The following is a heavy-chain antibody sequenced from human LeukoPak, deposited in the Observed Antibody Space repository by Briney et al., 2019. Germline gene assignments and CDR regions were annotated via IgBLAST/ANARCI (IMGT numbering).Heavy chain of an antibody. Sequence: GGSLRLSCAASGFTFSSYAMSWVRQAPGKGLEWVSSISGSGGSTYYADSVKGRFTISRDNSKNTLYLQMNSLRAEDTAVYYCAKAGYGRLRYFSCYDYWGQGTLVTVSS. J-gene: IGHJ4*02. D-gene: IGHD3-9*01. CDR2: ISGSGGST. CDR1: GFTFSSYA. CDR3: AKAGYGRLRYFSCYDY. V-gene: IGHV3-23*01.